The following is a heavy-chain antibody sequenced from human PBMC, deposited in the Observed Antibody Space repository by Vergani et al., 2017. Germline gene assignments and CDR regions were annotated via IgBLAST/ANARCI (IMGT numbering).Heavy chain of an antibody. V-gene: IGHV3-23*01. D-gene: IGHD5-12*01. CDR1: GFTFSTYA. CDR3: VKDAGGYEDFFAS. J-gene: IGHJ4*02. CDR2: LTGGGGST. Sequence: EVQLLESGGSLKQPGGSVRLSCAASGFTFSTYAMHWVRQAPGKGLEWVAALTGGGGSTYYADSFKGRFIISRDNTRATLYLQMNSLRPEHPATYYCVKDAGGYEDFFASGGKGTLLTVSS.